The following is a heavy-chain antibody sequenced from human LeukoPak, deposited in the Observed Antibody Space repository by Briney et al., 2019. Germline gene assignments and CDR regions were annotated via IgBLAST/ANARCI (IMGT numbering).Heavy chain of an antibody. Sequence: AETLSLTCTVSGGSISSYHWSWIRQPPGKRLEWIGFISYSGGTNSNPSLKSRVAISIDTSENQFSLKLSSVTAADTAVYYCVRGNYDSRGYSNAFDIWGQGAMVTVSS. D-gene: IGHD3-22*01. CDR2: ISYSGGT. CDR3: VRGNYDSRGYSNAFDI. J-gene: IGHJ3*02. V-gene: IGHV4-59*01. CDR1: GGSISSYH.